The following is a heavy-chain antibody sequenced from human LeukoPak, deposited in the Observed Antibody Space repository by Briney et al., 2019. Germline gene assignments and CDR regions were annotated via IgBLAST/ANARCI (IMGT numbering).Heavy chain of an antibody. Sequence: PSETLSLTCTVSGGSISSYYWSWIRQPPGKGLEWIGYIYYSGSTNYNPSLKSRVTISVDTSKNQFSLKLSSVTAADTAVYYCARDRRDGYNYRYYLDYWGQGTLVTVSS. CDR2: IYYSGST. D-gene: IGHD5-24*01. CDR3: ARDRRDGYNYRYYLDY. V-gene: IGHV4-59*01. CDR1: GGSISSYY. J-gene: IGHJ4*02.